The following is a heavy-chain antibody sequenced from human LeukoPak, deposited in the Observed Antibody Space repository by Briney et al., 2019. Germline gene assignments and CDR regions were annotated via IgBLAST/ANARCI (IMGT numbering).Heavy chain of an antibody. CDR3: AREKGARGYSGYDSVYYYMDV. CDR2: IYHSGST. J-gene: IGHJ6*03. CDR1: GGSFSGYY. V-gene: IGHV4-34*01. D-gene: IGHD5-12*01. Sequence: SETLSLTCAVYGGSFSGYYWSWIHQPPGKGLEWIGYIYHSGSTNYNPSLKSRVAMSVDTSKNHFSLRLSSVTAADTAVYYCAREKGARGYSGYDSVYYYMDVWGKGTTVTVSS.